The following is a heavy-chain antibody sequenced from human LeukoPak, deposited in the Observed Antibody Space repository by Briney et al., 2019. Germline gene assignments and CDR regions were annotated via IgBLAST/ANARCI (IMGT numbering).Heavy chain of an antibody. CDR2: INPSGGST. D-gene: IGHD1-26*01. V-gene: IGHV1-46*01. Sequence: ASVKVSCKASGYTFTSYYMHWVRQAPGQGLEWMGIINPSGGSTSYAQKFQGRVTMTRDMSTSTVYMELSNLRSEDTAVYYCARVESWEHSGSSQDAFDIWGQGTMVTVSS. CDR3: ARVESWEHSGSSQDAFDI. CDR1: GYTFTSYY. J-gene: IGHJ3*02.